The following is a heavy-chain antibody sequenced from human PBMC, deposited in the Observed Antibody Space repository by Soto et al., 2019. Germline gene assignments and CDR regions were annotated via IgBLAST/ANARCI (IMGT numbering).Heavy chain of an antibody. CDR1: GFTFSSYA. V-gene: IGHV3-30-3*01. J-gene: IGHJ4*02. CDR3: ARDPQDCGGYGLGYFYY. Sequence: QVQLMESGGGVVQPGRSLRLSCAASGFTFSSYAMHWVRQAPGKGLEWVAVISYDGSNKYYADSVTGRFTISRDNSKNTLYLQMNSLRAEDTAVYYCARDPQDCGGYGLGYFYYWGQGTLVTVSS. D-gene: IGHD2-21*01. CDR2: ISYDGSNK.